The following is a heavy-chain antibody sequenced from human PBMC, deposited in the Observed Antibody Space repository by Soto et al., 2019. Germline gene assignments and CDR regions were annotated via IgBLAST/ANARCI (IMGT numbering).Heavy chain of an antibody. CDR1: GFTFSSYE. Sequence: SGGSLRLSCGASGFTFSSYEMNWVGRAPGKGLEWVSYISSSGSTIYYADSVKGRFTISRDNAKNSLYLQMNSLRAEDTAVYYCARDHDYSNYIDYWGQGTLVTVSS. CDR3: ARDHDYSNYIDY. D-gene: IGHD4-4*01. J-gene: IGHJ4*02. CDR2: ISSSGSTI. V-gene: IGHV3-48*03.